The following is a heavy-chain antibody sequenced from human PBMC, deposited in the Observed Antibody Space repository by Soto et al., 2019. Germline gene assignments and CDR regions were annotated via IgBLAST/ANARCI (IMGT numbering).Heavy chain of an antibody. CDR1: GDSVTSGSYY. V-gene: IGHV4-61*01. D-gene: IGHD2-21*02. Sequence: SETLSLTCTVSGDSVTSGSYYWSWIRQPPGKGLEWIGVIYYTGSTSYNPSVKSRVTISVDTSKNQFSLKLNSVTAADTAVYYCARDLWGYCGTDCYPLDVWGQGTTVTVSS. J-gene: IGHJ6*02. CDR3: ARDLWGYCGTDCYPLDV. CDR2: IYYTGST.